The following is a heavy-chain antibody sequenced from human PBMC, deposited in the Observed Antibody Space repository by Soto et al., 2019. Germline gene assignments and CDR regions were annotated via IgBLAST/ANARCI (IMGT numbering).Heavy chain of an antibody. D-gene: IGHD3-3*01. CDR2: IIPIFGTA. CDR3: ASEVSDFGASYGMDV. CDR1: GGTFSSYA. V-gene: IGHV1-69*06. J-gene: IGHJ6*02. Sequence: QVQLVQSGAEVKKPGSSMKVSCKASGGTFSSYAISWVRQAPGQELEWMGGIIPIFGTANYAQKFQGRVTITADKSTSTAYMELSSLRSEDTAVYYCASEVSDFGASYGMDVWGQGTTVTVSS.